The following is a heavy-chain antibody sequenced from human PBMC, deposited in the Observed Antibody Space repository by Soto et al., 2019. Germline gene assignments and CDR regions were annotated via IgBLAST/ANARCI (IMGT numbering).Heavy chain of an antibody. Sequence: QVQLVQSGAEVEKPGASVKVSCKASGYTFTSYGISWVRQAPGQGLEWMGWISAYNGNTNYAQKLQGRVTMTTDTSTSTAYMELRSLRSDDTAVYYCARVQGYCSSTSCPYYYYYYYMDVWGKGTTVTVSS. D-gene: IGHD2-2*01. CDR3: ARVQGYCSSTSCPYYYYYYYMDV. V-gene: IGHV1-18*01. CDR1: GYTFTSYG. J-gene: IGHJ6*03. CDR2: ISAYNGNT.